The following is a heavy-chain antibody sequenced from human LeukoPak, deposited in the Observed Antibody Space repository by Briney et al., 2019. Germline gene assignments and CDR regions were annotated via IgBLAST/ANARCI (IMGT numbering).Heavy chain of an antibody. CDR1: GYAFTNYD. V-gene: IGHV1-8*03. J-gene: IGHJ5*02. D-gene: IGHD4-11*01. CDR2: MNPNSANT. CDR3: ARGRATVTTHWFDP. Sequence: GASVKVSCKTSGYAFTNYDINGMRQATGQGLEWMGWMNPNSANTGIAQKFQGRVTITRNTSISTAYMELRSLRSEDTALYYCARGRATVTTHWFDPWGQGTLVTVSS.